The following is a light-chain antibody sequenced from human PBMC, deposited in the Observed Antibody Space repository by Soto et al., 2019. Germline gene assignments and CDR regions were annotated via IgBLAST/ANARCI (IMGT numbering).Light chain of an antibody. CDR3: QQSYNTPRT. J-gene: IGKJ1*01. CDR1: QSITTY. Sequence: DIQMTQSPSSLSASVGDRVAITCRASQSITTYLSWYQQKPGKAPELLIYSSSILQAGVPSRFSGSGSGTDFLLTISSLQPEDFATYYGQQSYNTPRTFGQGTKVEIK. CDR2: SSS. V-gene: IGKV1-39*01.